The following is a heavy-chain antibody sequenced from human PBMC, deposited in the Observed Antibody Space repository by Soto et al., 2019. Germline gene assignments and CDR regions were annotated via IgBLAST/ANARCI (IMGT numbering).Heavy chain of an antibody. CDR3: AREVKYGDYYYYYMDV. CDR1: GGSISSYY. V-gene: IGHV4-59*01. Sequence: SETLSLTCTVSGGSISSYYWTWIRQPPGKRLEWIGYIYYSGSTNYNPSLKSRVTISVDTSKNQFSLKLNSVTAADTAVYYCAREVKYGDYYYYYMDVWGKGTTVTVSS. D-gene: IGHD4-17*01. J-gene: IGHJ6*03. CDR2: IYYSGST.